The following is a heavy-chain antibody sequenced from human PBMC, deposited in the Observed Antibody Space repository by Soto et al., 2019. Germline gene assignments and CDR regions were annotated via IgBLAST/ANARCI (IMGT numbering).Heavy chain of an antibody. D-gene: IGHD6-19*01. J-gene: IGHJ3*02. CDR1: GFTFGNYW. CDR3: GRDGVHNIGWYDAFDI. V-gene: IGHV3-74*01. Sequence: PGGSLRLSCAASGFTFGNYWMHWVRQAPGKGLVWVSRIKSDGSVTSSADSVKGRFTISRDNAKNTLYLQMNSLRVEDTGVYYCGRDGVHNIGWYDAFDIWGRGTMVTGSS. CDR2: IKSDGSVT.